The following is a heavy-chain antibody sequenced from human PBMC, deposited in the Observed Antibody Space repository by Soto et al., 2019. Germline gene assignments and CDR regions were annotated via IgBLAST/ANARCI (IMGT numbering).Heavy chain of an antibody. D-gene: IGHD3-9*01. CDR2: ISSSSSYI. J-gene: IGHJ6*02. Sequence: GGSLRLSCAASGFTFSSYSMNWVRQAPGKGLEWVSSISSSSSYIYYADSVKGRFTISRDNAKNSLYLQMNSLRAEDTAVYYCARDQDYDILTGYSYYYYGMDVWGQGTTVTVSS. CDR1: GFTFSSYS. V-gene: IGHV3-21*01. CDR3: ARDQDYDILTGYSYYYYGMDV.